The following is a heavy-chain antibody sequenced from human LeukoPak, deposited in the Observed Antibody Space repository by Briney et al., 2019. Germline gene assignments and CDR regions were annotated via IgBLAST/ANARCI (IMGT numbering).Heavy chain of an antibody. Sequence: GRSLRLSCAAFGFSFSSYGMHWVRQAPGKGLEWVAVIWYDGNNKYYADSVKGRFTISRDNSKNTLHLQMNSLRAEDTALYYCARDRYYGSENYYYYYHMDVWGTGTTVTVSS. CDR3: ARDRYYGSENYYYYYHMDV. V-gene: IGHV3-33*01. CDR1: GFSFSSYG. J-gene: IGHJ6*03. D-gene: IGHD3-10*01. CDR2: IWYDGNNK.